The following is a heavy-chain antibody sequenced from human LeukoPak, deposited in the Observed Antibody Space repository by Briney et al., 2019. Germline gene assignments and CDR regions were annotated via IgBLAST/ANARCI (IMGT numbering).Heavy chain of an antibody. V-gene: IGHV3-7*03. D-gene: IGHD3-10*01. CDR2: IKQDGSEK. Sequence: GGSLRLSCAASGFTFSSYWMSWVRQAPGEGLEWVANIKQDGSEKYYVDSVKGRFTISRDNAKNSLYLQMNSLRAEDTAVYYCARVRYYGSGSYSNLWFDPWGQGTLVTVSS. CDR1: GFTFSSYW. J-gene: IGHJ5*02. CDR3: ARVRYYGSGSYSNLWFDP.